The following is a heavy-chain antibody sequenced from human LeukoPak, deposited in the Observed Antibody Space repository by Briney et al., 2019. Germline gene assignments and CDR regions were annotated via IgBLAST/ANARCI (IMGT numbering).Heavy chain of an antibody. CDR1: GGSISSNY. V-gene: IGHV4-59*01. CDR3: AREGYGYY. CDR2: IYYSGST. D-gene: IGHD5-18*01. J-gene: IGHJ4*02. Sequence: SETLSLTCTVSGGSISSNYWSWIRQPPGKGLEWIGYIYYSGSTNYNPSLKSRVTISVDTSKNQFSLKLSSVTAADTAVYYCAREGYGYYWGQGTLVTVSS.